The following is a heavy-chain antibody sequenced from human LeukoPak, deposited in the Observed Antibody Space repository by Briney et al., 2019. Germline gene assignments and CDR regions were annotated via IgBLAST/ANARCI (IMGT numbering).Heavy chain of an antibody. CDR2: FYYSGVT. V-gene: IGHV4-59*01. CDR1: GDSINSYH. Sequence: SETLSLTCTISGDSINSYHWSWLRQPPGSKLEWIGYFYYSGVTNYNPSLKSRVTMSLDTSKKQFSLKLNSVTAADTAVYYCASGRSSNWSYYFDYWGQGTLVAVSS. D-gene: IGHD6-13*01. J-gene: IGHJ4*02. CDR3: ASGRSSNWSYYFDY.